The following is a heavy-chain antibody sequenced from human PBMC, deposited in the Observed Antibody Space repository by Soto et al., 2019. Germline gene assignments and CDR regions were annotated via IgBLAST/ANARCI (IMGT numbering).Heavy chain of an antibody. D-gene: IGHD3-16*01. Sequence: DLEESGGGLLKPGGSLRLSCTASGFIFSDYYMSWIRQAPGKGLEWVSDISNSGRITHHADSVEGRFTISRDNAKDSLYLQMNSLRPEDSAIYYCARDHGGGGLTLEYWGQGTLVTVSS. CDR2: ISNSGRIT. CDR3: ARDHGGGGLTLEY. V-gene: IGHV3-11*01. CDR1: GFIFSDYY. J-gene: IGHJ4*02.